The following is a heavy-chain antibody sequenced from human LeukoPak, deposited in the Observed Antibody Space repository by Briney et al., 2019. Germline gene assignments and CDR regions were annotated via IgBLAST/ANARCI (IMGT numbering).Heavy chain of an antibody. J-gene: IGHJ4*02. CDR2: IIPIFGTA. D-gene: IGHD5-18*01. Sequence: ASVKVSCKASGGTFRSYAISWVRQAPGQGLEWMGRIIPIFGTANCAQKFQGRVTITTDESTSTAYMELSSLRSEDTAVYYCARDSLQPTAMVTEADYWGQGTLVTVSS. V-gene: IGHV1-69*05. CDR3: ARDSLQPTAMVTEADY. CDR1: GGTFRSYA.